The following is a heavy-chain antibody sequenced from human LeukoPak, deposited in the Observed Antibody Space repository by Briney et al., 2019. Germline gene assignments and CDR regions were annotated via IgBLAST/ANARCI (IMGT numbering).Heavy chain of an antibody. CDR1: GFTFSSYW. V-gene: IGHV3-7*01. D-gene: IGHD2-15*01. CDR2: IKQDGSEK. Sequence: GGSLRLSCAASGFTFSSYWMSWVRQAPGKGLEWVANIKQDGSEKYYVDSVKGRFTISRDNAKNSLYLQMNSLRAEDTAVYYCARRARGFSYCSGGSCYPFDYWGQGTLVTVSS. CDR3: ARRARGFSYCSGGSCYPFDY. J-gene: IGHJ4*02.